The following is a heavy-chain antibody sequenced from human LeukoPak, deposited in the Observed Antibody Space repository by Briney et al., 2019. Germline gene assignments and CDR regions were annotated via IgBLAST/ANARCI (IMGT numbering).Heavy chain of an antibody. D-gene: IGHD3-16*01. CDR2: IYYSGST. Sequence: PSETLSLTCTVSGGSISSSSYYWGWIRQPPGKGLEWIGSIYYSGSTYYNPSLKSRVTISVDTSKNQFSLKLSSVTAADTAVYYCARHIVRYDYVWGSPMPNDAFDIWGQGTMVTVSS. V-gene: IGHV4-39*01. CDR3: ARHIVRYDYVWGSPMPNDAFDI. J-gene: IGHJ3*02. CDR1: GGSISSSSYY.